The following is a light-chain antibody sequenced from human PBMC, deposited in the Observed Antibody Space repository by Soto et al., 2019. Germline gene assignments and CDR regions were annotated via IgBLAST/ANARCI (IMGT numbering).Light chain of an antibody. Sequence: ETLLTQSSITLAALPGDRVTLSCRASQYINTRLAWYQHRPGQAPRLLIYQTSIRAAGIPARFSASGSGTDFTLTIIDLQPEDFAHYYCHQRHGWPRTFGQGTKV. CDR3: HQRHGWPRT. J-gene: IGKJ1*01. V-gene: IGKV3-11*01. CDR2: QTS. CDR1: QYINTR.